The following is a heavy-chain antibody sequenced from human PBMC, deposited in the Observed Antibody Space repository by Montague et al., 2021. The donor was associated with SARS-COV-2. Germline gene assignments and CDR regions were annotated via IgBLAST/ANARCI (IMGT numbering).Heavy chain of an antibody. CDR2: INYSGSA. J-gene: IGHJ6*02. Sequence: SETLSLTCTVSGGSISSYYWNWIRQSPGKGLEWIGYINYSGSANYNPSLKSRVTISVDTSKNQLSLNLSSRAAADTALYYCERRGVVVMSAVVEYYYGMDVWGQGTPVTVSS. CDR3: ERRGVVVMSAVVEYYYGMDV. V-gene: IGHV4-59*01. D-gene: IGHD2-2*01. CDR1: GGSISSYY.